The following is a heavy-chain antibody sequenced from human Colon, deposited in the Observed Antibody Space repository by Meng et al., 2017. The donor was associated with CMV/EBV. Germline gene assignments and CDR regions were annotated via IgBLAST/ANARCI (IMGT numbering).Heavy chain of an antibody. J-gene: IGHJ6*02. CDR1: GFTFDNYA. Sequence: GESLKISCATSGFTFDNYAMSWVRQAPGKGLEWVSAIVGGGGSRTYYADSVKGRFTISRDNSKSTLYLQINSPRVEDTAVYYCAKREYCSGSSCYTLNYYYYAADVWGQGTTVTVSS. CDR3: AKREYCSGSSCYTLNYYYYAADV. V-gene: IGHV3-23*01. CDR2: IVGGGGSRT. D-gene: IGHD2-15*01.